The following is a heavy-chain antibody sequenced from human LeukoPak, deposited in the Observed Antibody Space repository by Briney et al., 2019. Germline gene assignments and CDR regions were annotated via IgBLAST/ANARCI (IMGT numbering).Heavy chain of an antibody. Sequence: GASVKVSCKASGYTFTGYYMHWVRQAPGQGLEWMGWINPNSGGTNYAQKFQGRVTMTRDTSISTAYMELSRLRSDDTAVYYCAREIAGYYDSSGYYKFWGQGTLVTVSS. V-gene: IGHV1-2*02. CDR1: GYTFTGYY. CDR3: AREIAGYYDSSGYYKF. CDR2: INPNSGGT. D-gene: IGHD3-22*01. J-gene: IGHJ4*02.